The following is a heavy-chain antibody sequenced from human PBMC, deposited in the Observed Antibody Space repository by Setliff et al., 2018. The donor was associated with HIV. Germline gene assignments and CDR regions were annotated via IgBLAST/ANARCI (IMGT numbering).Heavy chain of an antibody. CDR2: INPHSGDT. V-gene: IGHV1-2*02. Sequence: ASVKVSCKASGYTFTGYYMHWVRQAPGQGLEWMGWINPHSGDTNYAQKFQDRVTMTRDTSVNIAYMQLSRLRSDDTAVYYCARAPTLFGVEYYYYFGMDVWGQGTTVTAP. CDR1: GYTFTGYY. CDR3: ARAPTLFGVEYYYYFGMDV. J-gene: IGHJ6*02. D-gene: IGHD3-3*01.